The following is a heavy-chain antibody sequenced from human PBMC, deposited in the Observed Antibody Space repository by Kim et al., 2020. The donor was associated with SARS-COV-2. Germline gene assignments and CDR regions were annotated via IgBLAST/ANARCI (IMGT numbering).Heavy chain of an antibody. D-gene: IGHD6-19*01. Sequence: GGSLRLSCSASGFTFSRYAMHWVRQAPGKGLEYVSTISNNGGSTYYADSVKGRFTISRDNSKNTLYLQMSSLRSEDTALYYCVNLYSSYWGQGTLGTVSS. J-gene: IGHJ4*02. CDR2: ISNNGGST. CDR3: VNLYSSY. V-gene: IGHV3-64D*09. CDR1: GFTFSRYA.